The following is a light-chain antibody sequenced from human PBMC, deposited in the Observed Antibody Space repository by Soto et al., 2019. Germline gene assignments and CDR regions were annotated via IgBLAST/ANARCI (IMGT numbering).Light chain of an antibody. CDR3: QQYNSYSQWT. Sequence: DIQMTQSPSTLSASVGDRVTITCRASQSISSWLAWYQQKPGKAPKLLIYKASSLESGVPSRFSGSGSGTEFTLTISSLQPDDCATYYCQQYNSYSQWTFGQGTKVEIK. J-gene: IGKJ1*01. CDR2: KAS. CDR1: QSISSW. V-gene: IGKV1-5*03.